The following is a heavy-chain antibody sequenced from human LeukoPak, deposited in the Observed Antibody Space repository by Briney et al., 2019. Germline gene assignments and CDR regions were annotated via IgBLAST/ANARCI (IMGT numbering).Heavy chain of an antibody. Sequence: ASVKVSCKASGYTFTSYAMNWVRQAPGQSLEWMGWINAGNGNTKYSQEFQGRVTITRDTSASTAYMELSSLRSEDMAVYYCAREIRIAVAGNYYYYMDVWGKGTTVTVSS. CDR3: AREIRIAVAGNYYYYMDV. CDR2: INAGNGNT. D-gene: IGHD6-19*01. CDR1: GYTFTSYA. J-gene: IGHJ6*03. V-gene: IGHV1-3*03.